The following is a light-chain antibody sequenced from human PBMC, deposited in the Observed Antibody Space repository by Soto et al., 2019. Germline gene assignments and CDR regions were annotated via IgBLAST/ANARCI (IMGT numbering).Light chain of an antibody. V-gene: IGLV2-14*01. CDR1: SSDVGNYKY. Sequence: QSVLTQPASVSGSPGQSITISCTGTSSDVGNYKYVSWYQQHPGKAPKLMIYEVSNRPSGVSNRFSGSKSGNTASLTISGLQADDETDYYCFSYTSSGTYVFGTGIKATV. J-gene: IGLJ1*01. CDR2: EVS. CDR3: FSYTSSGTYV.